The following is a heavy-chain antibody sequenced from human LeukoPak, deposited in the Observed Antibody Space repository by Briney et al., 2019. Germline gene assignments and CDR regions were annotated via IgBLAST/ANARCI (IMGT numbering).Heavy chain of an antibody. J-gene: IGHJ4*02. D-gene: IGHD4-17*01. CDR2: IYYSGST. Sequence: SETLSLTCIVSGGSISGSSYYWGWIRQPPGKGLEWLGSIYYSGSTYYNPSLKSRVTISVDTPKNQFSLKLSSVTAADTAVYYCARHRYGDYRMDYWGQGTLVTVSS. CDR1: GGSISGSSYY. CDR3: ARHRYGDYRMDY. V-gene: IGHV4-39*01.